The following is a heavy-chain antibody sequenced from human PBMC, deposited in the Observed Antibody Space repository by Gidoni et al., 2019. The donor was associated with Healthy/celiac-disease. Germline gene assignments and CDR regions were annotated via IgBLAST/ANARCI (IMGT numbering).Heavy chain of an antibody. Sequence: EVQLVESGGGLVKPGGSLRLSCAASGFTFSRYSMNWVRQAPGKGLEWVSSISSSSSYIYYADSVKGRFTISRDNAKNSLYLQMNSLRAEDTAVYYCARDVVVVPAAKPFDYWGQGTLVTVSS. CDR2: ISSSSSYI. V-gene: IGHV3-21*01. CDR1: GFTFSRYS. D-gene: IGHD2-2*01. CDR3: ARDVVVVPAAKPFDY. J-gene: IGHJ4*02.